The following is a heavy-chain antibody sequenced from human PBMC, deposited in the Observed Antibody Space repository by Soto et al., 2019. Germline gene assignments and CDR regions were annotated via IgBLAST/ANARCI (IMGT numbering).Heavy chain of an antibody. Sequence: QVQLVQSGAEVKKPGASVKVSCKASGYTFTSYGISWVRQAPGQGLEWMGWISAYNGNTNYAQKLQGRVTMTTDTTTSTAYMELRSLRADDTAVYYCARPVQVSSSWYPLVDYYYYYGMDVWGQGTTVTVSS. D-gene: IGHD6-13*01. CDR3: ARPVQVSSSWYPLVDYYYYYGMDV. V-gene: IGHV1-18*01. CDR2: ISAYNGNT. J-gene: IGHJ6*02. CDR1: GYTFTSYG.